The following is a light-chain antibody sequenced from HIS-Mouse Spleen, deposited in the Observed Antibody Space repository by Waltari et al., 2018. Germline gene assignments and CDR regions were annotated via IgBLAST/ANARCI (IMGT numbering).Light chain of an antibody. V-gene: IGLV1-47*01. CDR2: RNK. J-gene: IGLJ3*02. CDR1: SSNIGSNS. CDR3: AAWDDSLSGPV. Sequence: QSVLTQPPSASGTPGQRVTISCSGSSSNIGSNSVYWYQQLPGTAPKLLIYRNKQRPSGVPDRFAGSKPGTSASLAISGLRSEDEADYYCAAWDDSLSGPVFGGGTKLTVL.